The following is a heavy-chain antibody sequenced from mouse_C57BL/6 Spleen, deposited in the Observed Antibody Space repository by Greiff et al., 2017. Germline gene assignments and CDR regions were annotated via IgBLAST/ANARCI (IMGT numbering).Heavy chain of an antibody. CDR1: GFTFSSYG. J-gene: IGHJ2*01. CDR3: ARHKDYYGSSYGGYFDY. CDR2: ISSGGSYT. V-gene: IGHV5-6*01. D-gene: IGHD1-1*01. Sequence: EVQVVESGGDLVKPGGSLKLSCAASGFTFSSYGMSWVRQTPDKRLEWVATISSGGSYTYYPDSVKGRFTISRDNAKNTLYLQMSSLKSEDTAMYYCARHKDYYGSSYGGYFDYWGQGTTLTVSS.